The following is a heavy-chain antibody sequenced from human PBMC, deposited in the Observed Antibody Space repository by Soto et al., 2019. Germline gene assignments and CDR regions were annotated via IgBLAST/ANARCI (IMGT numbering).Heavy chain of an antibody. CDR1: GGSISSGGYY. D-gene: IGHD6-13*01. J-gene: IGHJ4*02. CDR2: IYYSGST. V-gene: IGHV4-31*03. Sequence: QVQLQESGPGLVKPSRTLSLTCTVSGGSISSGGYYWSWIRQHPGKGLEWIGYIYYSGSTYYNPSLKSRVTISVDTSKNQFSLKLSSVTAADTAVYYCARERYSSSWWFDYWGQGTLVTVSS. CDR3: ARERYSSSWWFDY.